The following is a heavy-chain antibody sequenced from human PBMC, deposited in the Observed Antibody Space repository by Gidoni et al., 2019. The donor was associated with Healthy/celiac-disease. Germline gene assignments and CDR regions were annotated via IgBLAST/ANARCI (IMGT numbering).Heavy chain of an antibody. CDR3: TMIYDSKTDY. V-gene: IGHV3-73*02. CDR2: IRRKANSYAT. Sequence: EVQLVESGGGLVQPGGSLKRSGAASGFTFSGSAMHGVRQASGKGLEWGDRIRRKANSYATAYAASVKGRFTISRDDSKNTAYLQMNSLKTEDTAVYYCTMIYDSKTDYWGQGTLVTVSS. D-gene: IGHD3-22*01. J-gene: IGHJ4*02. CDR1: GFTFSGSA.